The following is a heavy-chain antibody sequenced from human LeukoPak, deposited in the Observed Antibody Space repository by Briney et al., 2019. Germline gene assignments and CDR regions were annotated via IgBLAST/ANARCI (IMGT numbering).Heavy chain of an antibody. CDR3: ARGIAGGWIYFDY. Sequence: ASVKVSCKASGYTFTSYNIHWVRQAPGQGLEWMGIINPTGGSTGYAQKFQGRVTMTRDTSTTTVYMEMSSLRSEDTAVYYCARGIAGGWIYFDYWGQGTLVTVSS. CDR1: GYTFTSYN. CDR2: INPTGGST. J-gene: IGHJ4*02. D-gene: IGHD1-14*01. V-gene: IGHV1-46*01.